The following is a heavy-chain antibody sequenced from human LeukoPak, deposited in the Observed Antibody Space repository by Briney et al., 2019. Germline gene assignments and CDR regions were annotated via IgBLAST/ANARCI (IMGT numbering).Heavy chain of an antibody. CDR2: ISYDGSNK. D-gene: IGHD2-2*02. J-gene: IGHJ4*02. CDR1: GFTFSSYA. Sequence: GGSLRLSCAASGFTFSSYAMHWVRQAPGKGLEGVAVISYDGSNKYYADSVKGRFTISRDNSKNTLYLQMNSLRAEDTAVYYCARRAGDCSSTSCYTGWYYFDYWGQGTLVTVSS. CDR3: ARRAGDCSSTSCYTGWYYFDY. V-gene: IGHV3-30-3*01.